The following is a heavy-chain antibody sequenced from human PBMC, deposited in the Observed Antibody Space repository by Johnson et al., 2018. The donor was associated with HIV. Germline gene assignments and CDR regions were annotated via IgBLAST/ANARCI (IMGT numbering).Heavy chain of an antibody. CDR1: GFTFDDYA. D-gene: IGHD3-16*01. CDR2: ISWNSGSI. Sequence: VQLVESGGGLVQPGRSLRLSCAASGFTFDDYAMHWVRQAPGKGLEWVSGISWNSGSIGYADSVKGRFTISRDNAKNSLYLQMNSLRAEDTAVYYCARRFGAAFDIWGQGTTVTVSS. V-gene: IGHV3-9*01. J-gene: IGHJ3*02. CDR3: ARRFGAAFDI.